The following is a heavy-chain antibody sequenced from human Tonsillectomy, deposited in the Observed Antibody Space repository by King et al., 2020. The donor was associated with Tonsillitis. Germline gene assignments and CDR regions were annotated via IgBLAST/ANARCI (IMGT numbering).Heavy chain of an antibody. Sequence: VQLQESGPGLVKPSETLSLTCTVSGGSISSYYWSWIRQPPGKGLEWIGNIYYSGSTNYNPSLKSRVTISVDTSKNQFSLKLSSVTAADTAVYYCARDGGTTFEVVDYYYYMDVWGKGTTVTVSS. D-gene: IGHD3-3*01. CDR3: ARDGGTTFEVVDYYYYMDV. J-gene: IGHJ6*03. V-gene: IGHV4-59*01. CDR2: IYYSGST. CDR1: GGSISSYY.